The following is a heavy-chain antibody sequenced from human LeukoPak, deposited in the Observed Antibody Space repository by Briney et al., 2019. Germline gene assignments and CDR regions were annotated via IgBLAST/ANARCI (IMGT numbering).Heavy chain of an antibody. CDR1: GGSISSYY. J-gene: IGHJ6*03. CDR2: IYYSGST. V-gene: IGHV4-59*01. Sequence: SETLSLTCTVSGGSISSYYWSWIRQPPGKGLEWIGYIYYSGSTNYNPSLKSRVTISVDTSKNRFSLKLRSVTAADTAVYYCARTTTVRGTYYMDVWGKGTTVTVSS. CDR3: ARTTTVRGTYYMDV. D-gene: IGHD3-10*01.